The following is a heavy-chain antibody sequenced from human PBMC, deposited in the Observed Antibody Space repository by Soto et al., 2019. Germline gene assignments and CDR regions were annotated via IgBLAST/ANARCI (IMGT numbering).Heavy chain of an antibody. D-gene: IGHD1-26*01. CDR1: GGTFSNFV. CDR2: NIPIFGTA. Sequence: GASVKVSCKASGGTFSNFVISWVRQAPGQGLEWMGGNIPIFGTANYAQKFQGRVTIIADESTGTTYMELTSLRSEDTAVYYCARDPISVGATKYENYFDYWGQGTLVTVSS. CDR3: ARDPISVGATKYENYFDY. J-gene: IGHJ4*02. V-gene: IGHV1-69*13.